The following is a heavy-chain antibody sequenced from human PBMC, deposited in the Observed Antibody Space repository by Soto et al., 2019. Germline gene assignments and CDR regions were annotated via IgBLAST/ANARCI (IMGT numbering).Heavy chain of an antibody. D-gene: IGHD2-15*01. CDR2: IKSKTDGGTI. J-gene: IGHJ4*02. V-gene: IGHV3-15*07. CDR3: TTRGALGY. CDR1: DLSFSNAY. Sequence: EVQLVESGGGLVKPGESLRLSCAASDLSFSNAYINWVRQAPGKGLEWVGRIKSKTDGGTIDYAAPVKGRFIISRDDSSNTVYLQMNSRKTEDPAVYYCTTRGALGYWGQGTRVTVSS.